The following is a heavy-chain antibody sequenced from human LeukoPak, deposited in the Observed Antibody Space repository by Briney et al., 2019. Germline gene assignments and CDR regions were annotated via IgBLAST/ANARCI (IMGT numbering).Heavy chain of an antibody. CDR3: ARRGRHCSRTACYMDV. J-gene: IGHJ6*03. CDR1: GYRFTTYW. Sequence: GESLKISCKGSGYRFTTYWIAWVRQMPGKGLEWMGIIYPGDSDTRYRPSFQGQVTMSADASINTAYLQWSSLKASDTAIYYCARRGRHCSRTACYMDVWGKGTAVTVSS. D-gene: IGHD2-2*01. CDR2: IYPGDSDT. V-gene: IGHV5-51*01.